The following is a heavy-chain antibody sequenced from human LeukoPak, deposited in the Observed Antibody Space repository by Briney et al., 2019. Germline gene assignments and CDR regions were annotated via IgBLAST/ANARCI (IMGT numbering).Heavy chain of an antibody. V-gene: IGHV3-64D*06. CDR1: GFTFSSYA. CDR2: ISSNGGST. D-gene: IGHD4-17*01. J-gene: IGHJ4*02. CDR3: VKDPYGDYAPFDY. Sequence: GGSLRLSCSASGFTFSSYAMHWVRQAPGKGLEYVSAISSNGGSTYYADSVKGRFTISRDNSKNTLYLQTSSLRAEDTAVYYCVKDPYGDYAPFDYWGQGTLVTVSS.